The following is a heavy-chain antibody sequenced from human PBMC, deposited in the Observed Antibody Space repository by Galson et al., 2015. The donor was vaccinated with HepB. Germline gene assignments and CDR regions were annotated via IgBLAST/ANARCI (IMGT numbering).Heavy chain of an antibody. CDR2: IVVGSGNT. Sequence: SVKVSCKASGFTFTSSAVQWVRQARGQRLEWIGWIVVGSGNTNYAQKFQERVTITRDMSTSTAYMELSSLRSEDTAVYYCAADLFEGDKDGSYYEYWGQGTLVTVSS. CDR3: AADLFEGDKDGSYYEY. V-gene: IGHV1-58*01. D-gene: IGHD3-3*01. CDR1: GFTFTSSA. J-gene: IGHJ4*02.